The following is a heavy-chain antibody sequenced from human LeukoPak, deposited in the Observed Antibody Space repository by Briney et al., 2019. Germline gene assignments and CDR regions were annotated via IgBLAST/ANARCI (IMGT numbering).Heavy chain of an antibody. D-gene: IGHD4-17*01. CDR3: AKVAVYGDYFDY. V-gene: IGHV3-7*03. CDR2: IKQDGSEK. Sequence: PGGSLRLSCAASGFSFSRYWMSWVRQAPGKGLEWVANIKQDGSEKNYVESVKGRFTISRDNAKNSLYLQMNSLRAEDTAVYYCAKVAVYGDYFDYWGQGTLVTVSS. CDR1: GFSFSRYW. J-gene: IGHJ4*02.